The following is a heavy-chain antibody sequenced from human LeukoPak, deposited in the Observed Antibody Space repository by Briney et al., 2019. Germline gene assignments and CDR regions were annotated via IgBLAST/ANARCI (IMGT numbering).Heavy chain of an antibody. V-gene: IGHV4-59*08. Sequence: SETLSLTCTVSGGSISSYYWSSIRQPPGKGLEWIGYIYYSGSTNYNPSLKSRVTISVDTSKNQFSLKLSSVTAADTAVYYCARLPLDYYDSSGYNFDYWGQGTLVTVSS. J-gene: IGHJ4*02. CDR2: IYYSGST. CDR3: ARLPLDYYDSSGYNFDY. CDR1: GGSISSYY. D-gene: IGHD3-22*01.